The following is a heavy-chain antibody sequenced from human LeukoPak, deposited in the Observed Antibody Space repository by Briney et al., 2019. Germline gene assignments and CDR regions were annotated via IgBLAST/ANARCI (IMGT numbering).Heavy chain of an antibody. CDR1: GFMFSSYG. Sequence: PGGSLRLSCAASGFMFSSYGMHWVRQAPGKGLEWVAVISYDGSNKYYADSVKGRFTISRDNSKNTLYLQMNSLRAEDTAVYYCAKDTRLRFLEWLPKSYYFDYWGQGTLVTVSS. CDR2: ISYDGSNK. J-gene: IGHJ4*02. CDR3: AKDTRLRFLEWLPKSYYFDY. V-gene: IGHV3-30*18. D-gene: IGHD3-3*01.